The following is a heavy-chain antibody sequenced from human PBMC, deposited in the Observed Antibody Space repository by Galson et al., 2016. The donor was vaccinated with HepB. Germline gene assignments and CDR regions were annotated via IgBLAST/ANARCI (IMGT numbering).Heavy chain of an antibody. CDR3: AKANIIMVTLGIYLDT. Sequence: SLRLSCAASGFTFSSYEMNWVRQAPGKGLEWVANIKQDGSEKYYVDSVKGRFTISRDNSKNTLFLQMNGLRADDTAVYYCAKANIIMVTLGIYLDTWGPGTLVTVSS. CDR1: GFTFSSYE. CDR2: IKQDGSEK. J-gene: IGHJ5*02. V-gene: IGHV3-7*03. D-gene: IGHD2/OR15-2a*01.